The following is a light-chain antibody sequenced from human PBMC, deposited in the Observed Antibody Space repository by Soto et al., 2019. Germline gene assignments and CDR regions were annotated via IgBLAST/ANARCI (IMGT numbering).Light chain of an antibody. CDR2: AAS. CDR1: QSISSY. V-gene: IGKV1-39*01. Sequence: DIQMTQSPSSLSASVEDRVTITCRASQSISSYLNWYQQLPGKAPKLLIYAASSLQSGVPSRFSGSGSGTDFTLTISSLQPEDFATYYCQQSYSTPPTFGQGTKVDI. J-gene: IGKJ1*01. CDR3: QQSYSTPPT.